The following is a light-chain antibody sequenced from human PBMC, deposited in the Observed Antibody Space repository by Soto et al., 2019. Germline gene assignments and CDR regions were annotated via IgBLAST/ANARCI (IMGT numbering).Light chain of an antibody. J-gene: IGLJ2*01. CDR1: SSDIGASKY. Sequence: QSVLTQPASVSGSPGQSITISCNGTSSDIGASKYVSWYQQHPGKAPKLIIYQVISRPSGVSYRFSGSKSGNTASLTISGLQPEDEAQYYCSSYSSANTVIFGGGTKLTVL. V-gene: IGLV2-14*01. CDR3: SSYSSANTVI. CDR2: QVI.